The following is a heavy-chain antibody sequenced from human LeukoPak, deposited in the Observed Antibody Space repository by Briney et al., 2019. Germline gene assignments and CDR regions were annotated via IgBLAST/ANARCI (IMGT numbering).Heavy chain of an antibody. Sequence: PGRSLRLSCAASAFTFSTYGMSCVRQAPGKGLEWDSAISGIGGSTYYADSVKGRFTISRDNSKNTLYLQMNSLRSEDTALYYCAKAPSATPMGWFDPWGQGTLVTVSS. D-gene: IGHD6-13*01. CDR3: AKAPSATPMGWFDP. J-gene: IGHJ5*02. CDR2: ISGIGGST. V-gene: IGHV3-23*01. CDR1: AFTFSTYG.